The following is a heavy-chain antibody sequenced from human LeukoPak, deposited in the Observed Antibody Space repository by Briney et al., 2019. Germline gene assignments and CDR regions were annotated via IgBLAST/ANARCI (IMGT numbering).Heavy chain of an antibody. CDR1: GYSFTNYW. CDR2: IYPGDSDT. V-gene: IGHV5-51*01. D-gene: IGHD5-18*01. CDR3: ARHISDTAVSN. Sequence: GESLKISCQGSGYSFTNYWIAWVRRMPGKGLEWMGIIYPGDSDTRYSPSFQGQVTISADKSISTAYLQWSSLKASDTAMYYCARHISDTAVSNWGQGTLVSASS. J-gene: IGHJ4*02.